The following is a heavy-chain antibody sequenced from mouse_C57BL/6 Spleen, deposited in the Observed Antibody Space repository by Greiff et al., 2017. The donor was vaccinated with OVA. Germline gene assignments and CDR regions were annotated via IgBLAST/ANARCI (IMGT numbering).Heavy chain of an antibody. CDR3: ASYGSSDYYAMDY. CDR2: INPSNGGT. V-gene: IGHV1-53*01. D-gene: IGHD1-1*01. J-gene: IGHJ4*01. Sequence: QVQLQQPGTELVKPGASVKLSCKASGYTFTSYWMHWVKQRPGQGLEWIGNINPSNGGTNYNEKFKSKATLTVDKSSSTAYMQLSSLTSEDSAVYDCASYGSSDYYAMDYWGQGTSVTVSS. CDR1: GYTFTSYW.